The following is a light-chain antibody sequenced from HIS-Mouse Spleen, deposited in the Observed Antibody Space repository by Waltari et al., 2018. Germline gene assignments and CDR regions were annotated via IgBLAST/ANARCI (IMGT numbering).Light chain of an antibody. J-gene: IGLJ3*02. CDR2: STN. V-gene: IGLV8-61*01. Sequence: QTVVPQEPSFLVSLGGTVPLTCGLSFGSVFTSYYPIWYQQTPGQAPRTLIYSTNTRSSGVPDRFSGSILGNKAALTITGAQADDESDYYCVLYMGSGISWVFGGGTKLTVL. CDR3: VLYMGSGISWV. CDR1: FGSVFTSYY.